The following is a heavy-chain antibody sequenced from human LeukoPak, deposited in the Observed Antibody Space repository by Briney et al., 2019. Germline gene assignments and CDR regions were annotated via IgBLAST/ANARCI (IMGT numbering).Heavy chain of an antibody. J-gene: IGHJ6*02. Sequence: GGSLRLSCAASGFTFSDYWMTWVRQAPGKGLEWVANIKEDESEKYYVGSVKGRFTISRDNAKLYLQMNRLGAEDSAVYYCARVKWLPLSRSLDVWGQGTTVTVSS. CDR2: IKEDESEK. CDR3: ARVKWLPLSRSLDV. D-gene: IGHD3-10*01. V-gene: IGHV3-7*03. CDR1: GFTFSDYW.